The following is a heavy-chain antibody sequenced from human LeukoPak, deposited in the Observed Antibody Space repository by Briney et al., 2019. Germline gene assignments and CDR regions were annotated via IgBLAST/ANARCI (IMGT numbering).Heavy chain of an antibody. CDR1: GYTFTSYD. J-gene: IGHJ5*02. V-gene: IGHV1-8*01. CDR3: ARVFCSSTSRYVWFDP. CDR2: MNPNSGNT. Sequence: ASVNVSCKASGYTFTSYDINWVRQATGQGLEWMGWMNPNSGNTGYAQKFQGRVTMTRNTSISTAYMELSSLRSEDTAVYYCARVFCSSTSRYVWFDPWGQGTLVTVSS. D-gene: IGHD2-2*01.